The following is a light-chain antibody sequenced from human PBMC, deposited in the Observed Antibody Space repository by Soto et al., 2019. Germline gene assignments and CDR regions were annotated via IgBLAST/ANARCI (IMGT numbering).Light chain of an antibody. CDR2: KAS. CDR3: QQYNNYST. J-gene: IGKJ1*01. Sequence: EIQMTQAPSTLSASVGDRVTITCRASQSISNWLAWYQQKLGKAPKLLIYKASSLESGVPSRFSGSGSGTEFTLTISSLQPDDFATYYCQQYNNYSTFGQRTKVDIK. CDR1: QSISNW. V-gene: IGKV1-5*03.